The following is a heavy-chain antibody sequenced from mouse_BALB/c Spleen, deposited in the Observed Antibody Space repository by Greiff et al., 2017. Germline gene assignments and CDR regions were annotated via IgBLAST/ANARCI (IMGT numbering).Heavy chain of an antibody. Sequence: LVESGPGLVAPSQSLSITCTVSGFSLTSYDISWIRQPPGKGLEWLGVIWTGGGTNYNSAFMSRLSISKDNSKSQVFLKMNSLQTDDTAIYYCVRDGGYAMDYWGQGTSVTVSS. J-gene: IGHJ4*01. CDR2: IWTGGGT. CDR1: GFSLTSYD. CDR3: VRDGGYAMDY. V-gene: IGHV2-9-2*01.